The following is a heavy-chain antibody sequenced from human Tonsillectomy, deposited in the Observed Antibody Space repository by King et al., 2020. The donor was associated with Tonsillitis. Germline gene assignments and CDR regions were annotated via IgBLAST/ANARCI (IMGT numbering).Heavy chain of an antibody. D-gene: IGHD1-26*01. Sequence: VQLVESGGGVVQPGRSLRLSCVASGFTFSRYAMHWVRQAPGKGLEWVAVISPDGSNKFYADSVKGRFTISRDNSKNTLDLHMNSLRAEDTAVYYCARDWEEVTYYFDYWGQGTLVTVSS. J-gene: IGHJ4*02. V-gene: IGHV3-30-3*01. CDR2: ISPDGSNK. CDR1: GFTFSRYA. CDR3: ARDWEEVTYYFDY.